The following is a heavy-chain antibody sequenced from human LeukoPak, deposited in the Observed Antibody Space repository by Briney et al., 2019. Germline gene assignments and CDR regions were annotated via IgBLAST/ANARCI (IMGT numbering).Heavy chain of an antibody. Sequence: PSETLSLTCTVSGGSISTYYWSWIRQPPGKGLEWIGYIYYTGSTKNNPSLKSRVTISVDTSKNQFSLKLSSVTAADTAVYYCAGHLRWWDYWGQGTLVTVSS. CDR2: IYYTGST. V-gene: IGHV4-59*12. CDR3: AGHLRWWDY. D-gene: IGHD5/OR15-5a*01. J-gene: IGHJ4*02. CDR1: GGSISTYY.